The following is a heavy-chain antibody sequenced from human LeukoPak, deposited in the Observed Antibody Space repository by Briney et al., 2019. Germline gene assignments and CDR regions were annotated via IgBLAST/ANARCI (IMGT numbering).Heavy chain of an antibody. CDR1: GGTFSSYA. CDR3: ASAQINQYSSSWYDY. J-gene: IGHJ4*02. D-gene: IGHD6-13*01. V-gene: IGHV1-69*05. Sequence: SVKVSCKASGGTFSSYAISWVRQAPGQGLEWMGRIIPIFGTANYAQKFQGRVTITTDESTSTAYMELSSLRSEDTAVYYCASAQINQYSSSWYDYWGQGTLVTVPS. CDR2: IIPIFGTA.